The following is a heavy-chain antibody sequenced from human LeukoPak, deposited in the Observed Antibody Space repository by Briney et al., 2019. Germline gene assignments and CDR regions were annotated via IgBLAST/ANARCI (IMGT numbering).Heavy chain of an antibody. CDR3: ARDYCSGGSCYEY. J-gene: IGHJ4*02. CDR1: GYTFTGYY. CDR2: INPNSGGT. D-gene: IGHD2-15*01. Sequence: ASVKVSCKASGYTFTGYYMHWVRQAPGQGLEWMGWINPNSGGTNYAQKFQGRVTMTKDTSISTAYMELSRLRSDDTAVYYCARDYCSGGSCYEYWGQGTLVTVSS. V-gene: IGHV1-2*02.